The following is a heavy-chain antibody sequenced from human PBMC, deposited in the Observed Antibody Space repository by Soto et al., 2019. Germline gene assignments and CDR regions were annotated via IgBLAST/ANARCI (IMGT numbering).Heavy chain of an antibody. Sequence: QVQLVQSGAEVKKPGSSVKVSCKASGGTFSSYTISWVRQAPGQGLEWMGRIIPILGIANYAQKFQGRVTITADKSTSTAYIELSSLRSEDTAVYYCSSHYGDYASGDYWGQGTLVTVSS. CDR3: SSHYGDYASGDY. J-gene: IGHJ4*02. CDR2: IIPILGIA. D-gene: IGHD4-17*01. CDR1: GGTFSSYT. V-gene: IGHV1-69*02.